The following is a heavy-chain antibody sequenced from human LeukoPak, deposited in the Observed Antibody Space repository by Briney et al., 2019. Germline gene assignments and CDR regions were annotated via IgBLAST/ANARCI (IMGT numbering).Heavy chain of an antibody. CDR3: ARTTPDAYCSGGSCYFDY. D-gene: IGHD2-15*01. CDR2: IGTYKGNT. J-gene: IGHJ4*02. V-gene: IGHV1-18*01. Sequence: ASVKVSCKTSGYTFTSDGISWVRQAPGQGLEWMGWIGTYKGNTNYAQMFQGRVTMTTDTSTSTAYMELKNLRSDDTAVYYCARTTPDAYCSGGSCYFDYWGQGTLVTVSS. CDR1: GYTFTSDG.